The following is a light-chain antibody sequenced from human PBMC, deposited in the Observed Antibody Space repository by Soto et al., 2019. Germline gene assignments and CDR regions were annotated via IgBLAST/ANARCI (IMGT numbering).Light chain of an antibody. Sequence: DIQMTQSPSTLSASVGDRFTITCRASQSISNWLAWYQQKPGKAPRLLIYAASRLQSGVPSRFSGTGSGTDFTLTISSLQPEDFAIYYCQQTFGKPLVTFGQGTRLEIK. CDR3: QQTFGKPLVT. CDR1: QSISNW. CDR2: AAS. J-gene: IGKJ5*01. V-gene: IGKV1-39*01.